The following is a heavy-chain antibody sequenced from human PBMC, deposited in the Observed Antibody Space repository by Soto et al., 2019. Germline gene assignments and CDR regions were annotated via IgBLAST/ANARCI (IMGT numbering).Heavy chain of an antibody. D-gene: IGHD3-16*01. J-gene: IGHJ6*02. CDR1: GGSIGRGGYY. V-gene: IGHV4-31*03. CDR3: ARGIMIRNYYYGMDV. Sequence: PSETLSLTCTVSGGSIGRGGYYWSWICQHPGKGLEWIGYIYYSGSTYYNPPLKSRVTISVETSKNQFSLKLSSVTAADTAVYYCARGIMIRNYYYGMDVWGQGTTVTVSS. CDR2: IYYSGST.